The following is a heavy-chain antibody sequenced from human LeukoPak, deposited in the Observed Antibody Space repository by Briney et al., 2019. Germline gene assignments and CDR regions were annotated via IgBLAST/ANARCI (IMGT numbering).Heavy chain of an antibody. CDR2: IYYSGST. D-gene: IGHD4-17*01. J-gene: IGHJ4*02. V-gene: IGHV4-59*01. Sequence: ASETLSLTCTVSGGSISSYYWSWIRQPPGKGLEWIGYIYYSGSTNYNPSLKSRVTISVDTSKDQFSLKLSSVTAADTAVYYCARDQGHDYGDWYYFDYWGQGTLVTVSS. CDR3: ARDQGHDYGDWYYFDY. CDR1: GGSISSYY.